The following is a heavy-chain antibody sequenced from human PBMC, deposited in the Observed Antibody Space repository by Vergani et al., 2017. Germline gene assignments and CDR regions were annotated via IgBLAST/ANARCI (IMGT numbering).Heavy chain of an antibody. CDR1: GGSISSGGYY. CDR2: IYYSGST. CDR3: ARGSSPTMVRGGLGNYFDY. Sequence: QVQLQESGPGLVKPSQTLSLTCTVSGGSISSGGYYWSWIRQHPGKGLEWIGYIYYSGSTYYNPSLKSRVTISVDTSKNQFSLKLSSVTAADTALYYCARGSSPTMVRGGLGNYFDYWGQGTLVTVSS. J-gene: IGHJ4*02. D-gene: IGHD3-10*01. V-gene: IGHV4-31*03.